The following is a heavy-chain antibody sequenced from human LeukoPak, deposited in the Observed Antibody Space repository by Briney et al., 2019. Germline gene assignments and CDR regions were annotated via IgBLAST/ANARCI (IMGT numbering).Heavy chain of an antibody. J-gene: IGHJ6*02. D-gene: IGHD3/OR15-3a*01. CDR1: GFTVSSNY. V-gene: IGHV3-66*01. CDR2: IYSGGST. CDR3: ARVAFGLCVMDV. Sequence: GGSLRLSCAASGFTVSSNYMSWVRQAPGKGLEWVSVIYSGGSTYYADSVKGRFTISRDNAKNSLYLQMISLRAEDTAVYYCARVAFGLCVMDVWGQGTTVTVSS.